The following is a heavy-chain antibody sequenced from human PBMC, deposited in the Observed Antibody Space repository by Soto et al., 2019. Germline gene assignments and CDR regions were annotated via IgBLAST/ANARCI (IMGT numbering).Heavy chain of an antibody. D-gene: IGHD3-10*01. Sequence: GESLKISCKASGYTFSNYWIAWVRQMPGKGLEWMGIIYPRDSDSKYSPAFQGQVTFTVDKSIDTAYLQWTSLEASDTAIYFCARKFAPEFFDSWGQRTLVTVSS. CDR3: ARKFAPEFFDS. V-gene: IGHV5-51*01. CDR1: GYTFSNYW. CDR2: IYPRDSDS. J-gene: IGHJ4*02.